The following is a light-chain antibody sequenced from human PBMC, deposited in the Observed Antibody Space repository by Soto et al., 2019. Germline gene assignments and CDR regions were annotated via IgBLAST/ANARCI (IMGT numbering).Light chain of an antibody. Sequence: EIVLTQSPGPLSLSPGERATLSCRASQTVSSSFLAWYQQKPGQAPRLLIHGASNRDTGIPDRFSGSESGTDFNLTISRPEPEDFAVYYCQQYGGSPQITFGQGTRLEIK. CDR1: QTVSSSF. CDR3: QQYGGSPQIT. CDR2: GAS. V-gene: IGKV3-20*01. J-gene: IGKJ5*01.